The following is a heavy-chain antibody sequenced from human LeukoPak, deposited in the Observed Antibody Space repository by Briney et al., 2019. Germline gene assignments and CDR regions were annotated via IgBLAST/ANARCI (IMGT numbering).Heavy chain of an antibody. D-gene: IGHD5-24*01. J-gene: IGHJ4*02. CDR3: ARGRDGYKPFDY. CDR1: GGTFSSYA. Sequence: ASVKVSCKASGGTFSSYAISWVRQAPGQGLEWMGGIIPIFATANYAQKFQGRVTITADESTSTAYMELSSLRSEDTAVYYCARGRDGYKPFDYWGQGTLVTVSS. V-gene: IGHV1-69*13. CDR2: IIPIFATA.